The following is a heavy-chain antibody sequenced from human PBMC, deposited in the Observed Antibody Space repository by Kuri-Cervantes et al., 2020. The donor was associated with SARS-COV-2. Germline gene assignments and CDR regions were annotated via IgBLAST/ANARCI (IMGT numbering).Heavy chain of an antibody. D-gene: IGHD1-26*01. CDR2: INHSGST. Sequence: GSLRLSCAVYGGSFSGYYWSWIRQPPGKGLEWIGEINHSGSTNYNPSLKSRVTISVGTSKNQFSLKLSSVTAADTAVYYCARGPVIEGDTRRRVLDYWGQGTLVTGAS. CDR3: ARGPVIEGDTRRRVLDY. J-gene: IGHJ4*02. V-gene: IGHV4-34*01. CDR1: GGSFSGYY.